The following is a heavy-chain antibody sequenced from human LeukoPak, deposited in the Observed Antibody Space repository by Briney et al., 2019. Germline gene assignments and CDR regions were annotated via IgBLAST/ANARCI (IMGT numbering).Heavy chain of an antibody. V-gene: IGHV1-8*01. J-gene: IGHJ4*02. D-gene: IGHD6-19*01. Sequence: ASVKVSCKTSGYTFISHDINWVRQATGQGLEWMGWMNPNSGNTGYAQKFQGRVTMTRNTSISTAYMELSSLRSEDTAVYYCARDHSSGWVRGDYWGQGTLVTVSS. CDR3: ARDHSSGWVRGDY. CDR1: GYTFISHD. CDR2: MNPNSGNT.